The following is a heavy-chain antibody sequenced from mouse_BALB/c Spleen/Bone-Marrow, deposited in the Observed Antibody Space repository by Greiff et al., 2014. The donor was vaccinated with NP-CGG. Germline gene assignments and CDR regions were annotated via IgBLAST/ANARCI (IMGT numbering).Heavy chain of an antibody. J-gene: IGHJ1*01. Sequence: VQLQQSGVELVKPGASVKLSCKASGNTFTSYDINWVRQRPEQGLEWIGWIFPGDSTTKYNEKFKGKATLSTDKSSSTVHMQLSRLTPEDSAVYFCVRSRLRDWYFDVWGAGTTVTISS. V-gene: IGHV1S56*01. D-gene: IGHD1-2*01. CDR3: VRSRLRDWYFDV. CDR2: IFPGDSTT. CDR1: GNTFTSYD.